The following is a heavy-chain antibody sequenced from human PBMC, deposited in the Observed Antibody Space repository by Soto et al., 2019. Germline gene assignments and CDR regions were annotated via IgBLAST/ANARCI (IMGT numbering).Heavy chain of an antibody. CDR2: IGGSGVRT. Sequence: PGGSLRLSCAASGFIFSNYAMRWVRQAPGKGLEWVSNIGGSGVRTSYADSVKGRFTISRDNSKNTLYLLMNGLRAEDTAVYYCAKKISATATEGHYGMDGRGQGITVTVSS. CDR1: GFIFSNYA. V-gene: IGHV3-23*01. CDR3: AKKISATATEGHYGMDG. D-gene: IGHD6-13*01. J-gene: IGHJ6*02.